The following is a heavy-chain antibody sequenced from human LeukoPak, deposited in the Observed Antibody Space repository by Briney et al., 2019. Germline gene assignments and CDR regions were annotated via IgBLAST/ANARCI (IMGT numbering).Heavy chain of an antibody. CDR2: IYYSGST. Sequence: SETLSLTCTVSGGSISSYYWSWIRQPPGKGLEWIGYIYYSGSTNYNPSLKSRVTISVDTSKNQFSLKLSSVTAADTAVYYCARGYSYGRGSDYWGQGTLVTVSS. V-gene: IGHV4-59*08. CDR1: GGSISSYY. D-gene: IGHD5-18*01. J-gene: IGHJ4*02. CDR3: ARGYSYGRGSDY.